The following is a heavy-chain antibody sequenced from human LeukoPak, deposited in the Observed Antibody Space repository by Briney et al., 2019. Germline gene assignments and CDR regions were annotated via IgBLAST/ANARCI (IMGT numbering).Heavy chain of an antibody. D-gene: IGHD2-2*01. V-gene: IGHV3-7*01. J-gene: IGHJ6*03. CDR3: ARDRYCSSTSCNYYYYYYMDV. Sequence: GGSLRLSCAASGDTFSSYWMNWVRQAPGKGLEWVANIKQDGSEKYYVDSVKGRFTISRDNAKNSVYLQMNSLRAEDTAVYYCARDRYCSSTSCNYYYYYYMDVWGKGTTVTVSS. CDR2: IKQDGSEK. CDR1: GDTFSSYW.